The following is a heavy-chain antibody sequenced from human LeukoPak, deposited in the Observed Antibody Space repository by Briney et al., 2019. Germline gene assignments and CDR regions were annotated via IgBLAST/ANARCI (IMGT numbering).Heavy chain of an antibody. CDR3: AKQLGYCSDGSCYFPY. D-gene: IGHD2-15*01. CDR2: ISNNGGYT. J-gene: IGHJ4*02. V-gene: IGHV3-23*01. CDR1: GCSFNSDW. Sequence: GGSLRLSCAASGCSFNSDWMDWVRQAPGKGLEWVSAISNNGGYTYYADSVQGRFTISRDNSKSTLCLQMNSLRAEDTAVYYCAKQLGYCSDGSCYFPYWGQGTLVTVSS.